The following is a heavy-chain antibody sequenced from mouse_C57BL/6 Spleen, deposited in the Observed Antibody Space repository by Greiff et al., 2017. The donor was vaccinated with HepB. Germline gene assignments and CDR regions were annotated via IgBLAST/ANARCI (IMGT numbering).Heavy chain of an antibody. CDR3: TLYYGSSYGWFAY. CDR1: GFNIKDDY. V-gene: IGHV14-4*01. D-gene: IGHD1-1*01. Sequence: VQLQQSGAELVRPGASVKLSCTASGFNIKDDYMHWVKQRSEQGLEWIGWIDPENGDTEYASKFQGKATITADTSSNTAYLQLSSLTSEDTAVYYCTLYYGSSYGWFAYWGQGTLVTVSA. CDR2: IDPENGDT. J-gene: IGHJ3*01.